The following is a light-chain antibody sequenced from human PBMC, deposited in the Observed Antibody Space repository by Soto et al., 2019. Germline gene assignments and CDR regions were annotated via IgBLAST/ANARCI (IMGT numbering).Light chain of an antibody. CDR2: GAS. V-gene: IGKV3-15*01. J-gene: IGKJ2*01. Sequence: EIVMTQSPATLSVSPGERATLSCRASQSVSSNFAWYQQKPGQAPRLLIYGASTRATGIPARFSGSGSGTEFTLTISSLQSEDFAVYCCQQYNNWPALYTFGQGTKLEIK. CDR3: QQYNNWPALYT. CDR1: QSVSSN.